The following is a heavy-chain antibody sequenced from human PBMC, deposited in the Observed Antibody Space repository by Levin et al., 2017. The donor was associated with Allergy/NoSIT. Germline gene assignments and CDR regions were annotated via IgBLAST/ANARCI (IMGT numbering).Heavy chain of an antibody. CDR3: AREEVRGGLFDY. V-gene: IGHV4-34*01. D-gene: IGHD3-10*01. CDR1: GGSFSGYY. Sequence: GSLRLSCAVYGGSFSGYYWSWIRQPPGKGLEWIGEINHSGSTNYNPSLKSRVTISVDTSKNQFSLKLSSVTAADTAVYYCAREEVRGGLFDYWGQGTLVTVSS. CDR2: INHSGST. J-gene: IGHJ4*02.